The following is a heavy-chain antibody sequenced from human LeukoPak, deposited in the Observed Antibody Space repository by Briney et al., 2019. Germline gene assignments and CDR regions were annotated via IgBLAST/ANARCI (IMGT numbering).Heavy chain of an antibody. CDR2: ISSNGGST. CDR1: GFTFSRYA. V-gene: IGHV3-64D*06. D-gene: IGHD3-10*01. CDR3: VKDSSGSYSTYYFDY. J-gene: IGHJ4*02. Sequence: GGSLRLSCSASGFTFSRYAMHWVRQAPGKGLEYVSAISSNGGSTYYADSVKGRFTISRDNSKNTLYLQMSSLRTEDTAVYYCVKDSSGSYSTYYFDYWGQGTLVTVSS.